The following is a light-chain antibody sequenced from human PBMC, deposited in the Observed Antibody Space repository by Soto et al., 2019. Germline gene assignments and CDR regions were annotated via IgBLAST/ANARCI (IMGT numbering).Light chain of an antibody. J-gene: IGKJ3*01. V-gene: IGKV1-39*01. CDR3: QYSFSPPFT. CDR1: QNINTY. Sequence: DIQMTQSPSSLSASVGDRVTITCRASQNINTYLNWYQQKPEKAPELLIYAASSLQSGVPSRFSGSGSGTDFTLSITSLLPEDFATYFCQYSFSPPFTFGPGTKVDFK. CDR2: AAS.